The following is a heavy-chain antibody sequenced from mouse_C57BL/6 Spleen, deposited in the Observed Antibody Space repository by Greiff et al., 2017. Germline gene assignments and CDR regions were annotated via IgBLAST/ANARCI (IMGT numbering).Heavy chain of an antibody. V-gene: IGHV1-59*01. J-gene: IGHJ4*01. Sequence: QVQLQQPGAELVRPGTSVKLSCKASGYTFTSYWMHWVKQRPGQGLEWIGVIDPSDSYTNYNQKFKGKATLTVDTSSSTAYMQLSSLTSEDSAVYYCAHLGGSSYAMDYWGQGTSVTVSS. CDR3: AHLGGSSYAMDY. CDR2: IDPSDSYT. D-gene: IGHD1-1*01. CDR1: GYTFTSYW.